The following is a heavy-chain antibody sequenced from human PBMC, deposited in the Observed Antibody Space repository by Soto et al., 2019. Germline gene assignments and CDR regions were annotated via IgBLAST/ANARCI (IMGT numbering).Heavy chain of an antibody. D-gene: IGHD2-2*01. J-gene: IGHJ5*02. CDR2: IYYSGST. V-gene: IGHV4-61*01. CDR1: GGSVGSGSYY. Sequence: PSETLSLTCTVSGGSVGSGSYYWSWIRQPPGKGLEWIGYIYYSGSTNYNPSLKSRVTISVDTSKNQFSLKLSSVTAADTAVYYCARDRYQLLGGAIWFDPWGQGTLVTVSS. CDR3: ARDRYQLLGGAIWFDP.